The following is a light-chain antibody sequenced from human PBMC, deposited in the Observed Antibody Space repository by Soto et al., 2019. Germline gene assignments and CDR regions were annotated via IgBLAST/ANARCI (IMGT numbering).Light chain of an antibody. J-gene: IGKJ4*01. CDR3: HQYDNWPLT. CDR1: QSVSSN. CDR2: AAS. Sequence: IVMTQSPVTLSVSPGEIATLSCRASQSVSSNLAWYQQRPGQAPRLLMYAASTPATGIPARFSGSGSGTEFSLTLSGLQSEDFVVYFCHQYDNWPLTFGGGTKVEMK. V-gene: IGKV3-15*01.